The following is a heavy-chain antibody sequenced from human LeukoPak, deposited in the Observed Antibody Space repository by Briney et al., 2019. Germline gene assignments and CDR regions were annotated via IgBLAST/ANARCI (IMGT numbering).Heavy chain of an antibody. Sequence: GGSLRLSCAASGFAVSSNHMNWVRQAPGKGLEWVSVIFNGGSTYYADSVKGRFTISRDNSKNTLYLQMNSLRAEDTAVYYCAKDADITMVRGAYGYWGQGTLVTVSS. CDR1: GFAVSSNH. CDR2: IFNGGST. CDR3: AKDADITMVRGAYGY. D-gene: IGHD3-10*01. J-gene: IGHJ4*02. V-gene: IGHV3-53*01.